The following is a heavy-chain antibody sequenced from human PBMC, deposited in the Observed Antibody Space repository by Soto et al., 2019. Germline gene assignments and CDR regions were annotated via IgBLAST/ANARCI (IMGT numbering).Heavy chain of an antibody. CDR1: GGSISSYY. CDR3: ARLKGGNRRPVAGTSDVPPYFDY. CDR2: IYYSGST. Sequence: SETLSLTCTVSGGSISSYYWSWIRQPPGKGLEWIGYIYYSGSTNYNPSLKSRVTISVDTSKNQFSLKLSSVTAADTAVYYCARLKGGNRRPVAGTSDVPPYFDYWGQGTLVTVSS. V-gene: IGHV4-59*08. D-gene: IGHD6-19*01. J-gene: IGHJ4*02.